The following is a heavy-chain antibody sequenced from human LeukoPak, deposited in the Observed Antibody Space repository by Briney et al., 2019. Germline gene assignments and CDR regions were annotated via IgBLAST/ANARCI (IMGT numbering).Heavy chain of an antibody. CDR2: INHSGST. J-gene: IGHJ5*02. Sequence: PSETLSLTCAVYGGSFSGYYWSWIRQPPGKGLEWIGEINHSGSTNYNPSLKSRVTISVDTSKNQFSLKLSSVTAADTAVYYCARGGLYWFDPWGQGTLVTVSS. D-gene: IGHD6-19*01. CDR3: ARGGLYWFDP. CDR1: GGSFSGYY. V-gene: IGHV4-34*01.